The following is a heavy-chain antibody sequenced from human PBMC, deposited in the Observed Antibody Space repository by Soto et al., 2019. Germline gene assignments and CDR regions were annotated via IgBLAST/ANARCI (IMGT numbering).Heavy chain of an antibody. CDR2: ISYDGSNK. Sequence: QVQLVESGGGVVQPGRSLRLSCAASGFTFSSYGMHWVRQAPGKGLEWVAVISYDGSNKYYADSVKGRFTISRDNSKNTLHLQMDSLRAADTAVYYCAKEGGYYGSGSYSVGENYYGMDVWGQGTTVTVSS. CDR3: AKEGGYYGSGSYSVGENYYGMDV. CDR1: GFTFSSYG. J-gene: IGHJ6*02. V-gene: IGHV3-30*18. D-gene: IGHD3-10*01.